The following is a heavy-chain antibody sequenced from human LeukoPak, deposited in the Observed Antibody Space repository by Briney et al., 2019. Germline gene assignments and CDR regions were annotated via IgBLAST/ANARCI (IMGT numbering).Heavy chain of an antibody. J-gene: IGHJ6*03. CDR2: IYYSGST. CDR1: GDSISSGDYY. CDR3: ARTTEGGYTYDYFYYYYMDV. D-gene: IGHD5-18*01. V-gene: IGHV4-61*08. Sequence: PSQTLSLTCTVSGDSISSGDYYWSWIRQPPGKGLEWIGYIYYSGSTNYNPSLKSRVTISVDTSKNQFSLKLNSVTAADTAVYFCARTTEGGYTYDYFYYYYMDVWGKGTTVTISS.